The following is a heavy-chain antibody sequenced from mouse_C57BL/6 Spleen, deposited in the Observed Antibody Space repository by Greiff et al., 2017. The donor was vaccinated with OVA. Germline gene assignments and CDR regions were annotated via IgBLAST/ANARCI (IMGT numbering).Heavy chain of an antibody. V-gene: IGHV1-64*01. Sequence: VKLQQPGAELVKPGASVKLSCKASGYTFTSYWMHWVKQRPGQGLEWIGMIHPNSGSTNYNEKFKSKATLTVDKSSSTAYMQLSSLTSEDSAVYYCARGSDYDFAYWGQGTLVTVSA. J-gene: IGHJ3*01. CDR1: GYTFTSYW. CDR2: IHPNSGST. CDR3: ARGSDYDFAY. D-gene: IGHD2-4*01.